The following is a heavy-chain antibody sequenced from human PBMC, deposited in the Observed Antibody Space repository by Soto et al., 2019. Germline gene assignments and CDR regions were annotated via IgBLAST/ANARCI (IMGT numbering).Heavy chain of an antibody. Sequence: ASVNVSCKACGYTSTSYAMHWLRQAPGQRLEWMGWINAGNGNTKYSQKFQGRVTITRDTSASTAYMELSSLRSEDTAVYYCARMGYSYGVSELYWGQGTLVTVSS. CDR3: ARMGYSYGVSELY. D-gene: IGHD5-18*01. V-gene: IGHV1-3*01. J-gene: IGHJ4*01. CDR2: INAGNGNT. CDR1: GYTSTSYA.